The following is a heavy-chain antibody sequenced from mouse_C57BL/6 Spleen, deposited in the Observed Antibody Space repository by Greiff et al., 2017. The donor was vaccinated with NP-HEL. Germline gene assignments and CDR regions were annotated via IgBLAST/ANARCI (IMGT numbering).Heavy chain of an antibody. J-gene: IGHJ2*01. CDR2: ISDGGSYT. V-gene: IGHV5-4*03. Sequence: EGKGGEDGGGLVKPGGSLKLSCAVSGFTFSSYAMSWVRQTPDKRLEWVATISDGGSYTYYPDNVKGRFPISRDNAKNNQYLQMSHLKSEDKAMYYCARGFYYYGFDYWGQGTTLTVSS. CDR3: ARGFYYYGFDY. CDR1: GFTFSSYA. D-gene: IGHD1-1*01.